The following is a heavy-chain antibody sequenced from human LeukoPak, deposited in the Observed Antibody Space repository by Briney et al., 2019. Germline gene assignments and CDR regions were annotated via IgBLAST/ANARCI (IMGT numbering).Heavy chain of an antibody. J-gene: IGHJ4*02. CDR3: ASVDDYGDYESLYYFDY. CDR1: GGTFSSYA. Sequence: SVKVSCEASGGTFSSYAISWVRQTPVQGLECMGGIITIFGTANYAQRFQGRVTITADESTSTACIELSSARSEDTAVYYCASVDDYGDYESLYYFDYWVQGTLVTVSS. D-gene: IGHD4-17*01. CDR2: IITIFGTA. V-gene: IGHV1-69*01.